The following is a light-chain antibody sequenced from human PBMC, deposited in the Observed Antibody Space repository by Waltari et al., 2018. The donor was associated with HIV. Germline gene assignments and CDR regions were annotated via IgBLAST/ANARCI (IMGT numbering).Light chain of an antibody. Sequence: QSVLTQPPSVSGAPGQRVTISCTGSNTHIGAGYDVHWYQQVPGRAPKLLIYDNTNRPSGVPDRFSGYKSGTSAALAITGLQAVDETDYYCQSFDTSLSASVFGTGTRVTVL. V-gene: IGLV1-40*01. CDR2: DNT. CDR1: NTHIGAGYD. J-gene: IGLJ1*01. CDR3: QSFDTSLSASV.